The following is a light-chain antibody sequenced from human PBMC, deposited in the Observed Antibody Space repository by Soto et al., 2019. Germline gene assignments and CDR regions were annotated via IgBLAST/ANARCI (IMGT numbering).Light chain of an antibody. CDR3: QQRSHWPPMYT. J-gene: IGKJ2*01. V-gene: IGKV3-11*01. Sequence: EIVLTQSPATLSLSPGERATLSCRASQSVSSYLAWYQQKPGQAPRLLIYDASNRATGIPARFSGSGSGTDFTLPIRSLEPEDFAVYYCQQRSHWPPMYTFGQGTKLEIK. CDR2: DAS. CDR1: QSVSSY.